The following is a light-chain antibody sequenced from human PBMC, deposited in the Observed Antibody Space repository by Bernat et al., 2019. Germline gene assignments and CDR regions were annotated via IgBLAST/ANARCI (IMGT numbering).Light chain of an antibody. J-gene: IGKJ2*01. CDR1: QSISTK. CDR3: QEYSRCPRST. CDR2: DAS. V-gene: IGKV3-15*01. Sequence: VMTQPPVTLSVSPGERATLSCRAAQSISTKLAWYQERAGQAPMILIYDASTRATGVPVRFSGTGSGTEFTLTISSLQSDDFVIYFCQEYSRCPRSTFGQVTKLGI.